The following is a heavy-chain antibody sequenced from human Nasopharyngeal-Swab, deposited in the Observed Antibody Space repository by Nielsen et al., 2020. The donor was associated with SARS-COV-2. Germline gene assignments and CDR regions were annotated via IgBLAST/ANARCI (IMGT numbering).Heavy chain of an antibody. J-gene: IGHJ5*02. CDR2: INPSGGST. CDR1: GYTFTSYY. D-gene: IGHD6-6*01. CDR3: ARAIILSSSLSYNWFDP. Sequence: ASVKVSCKASGYTFTSYYMHWVRQAPGQGLEWMGIINPSGGSTSYAQKFQGRVTMTRDTSTSTVYMELSSLRSEDTAVYYCARAIILSSSLSYNWFDPWGQGTLVTVSS. V-gene: IGHV1-46*01.